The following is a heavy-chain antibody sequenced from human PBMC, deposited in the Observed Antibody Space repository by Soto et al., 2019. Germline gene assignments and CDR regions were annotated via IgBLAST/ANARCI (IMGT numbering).Heavy chain of an antibody. CDR3: AREQNYYYDSRGYYMGLSDQ. CDR1: GFTVSRHY. D-gene: IGHD3-22*01. J-gene: IGHJ4*02. CDR2: IYTSGDT. Sequence: GGSLRLSCAASGFTVSRHYMSWVRQAPGKGLEWVSLIYTSGDTHFADSVKGRFTVSRDNSRNTVYLQMNSLRVEDTAVYFCAREQNYYYDSRGYYMGLSDQWGQGTLVTVSS. V-gene: IGHV3-53*01.